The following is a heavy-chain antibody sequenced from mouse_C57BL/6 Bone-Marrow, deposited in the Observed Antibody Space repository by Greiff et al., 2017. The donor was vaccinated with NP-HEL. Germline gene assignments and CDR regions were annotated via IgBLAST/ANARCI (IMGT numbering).Heavy chain of an antibody. J-gene: IGHJ3*01. CDR2: ISSGGSYT. D-gene: IGHD1-1*01. Sequence: EVQLVESGGDLVKPGGSLKLSCAASGFTFSSYGMSWVRQTPDKRLEWVATISSGGSYTYYPDSVKGRFTISRDNAKNTLYLQMSSLKSEDTAMYYCARQGALLLPFAYWGQGTLVTVSA. CDR3: ARQGALLLPFAY. V-gene: IGHV5-6*01. CDR1: GFTFSSYG.